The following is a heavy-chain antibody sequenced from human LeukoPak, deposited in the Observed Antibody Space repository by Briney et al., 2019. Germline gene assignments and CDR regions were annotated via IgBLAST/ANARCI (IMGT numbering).Heavy chain of an antibody. CDR2: ISGSGGST. CDR1: GFTFSSYG. V-gene: IGHV3-23*01. CDR3: AKDLKRYFDWPFLPERYFDY. D-gene: IGHD3-9*01. J-gene: IGHJ4*02. Sequence: QSGGSLRLSCAASGFTFSSYGMSWVRQAPGKGLEWVSAISGSGGSTYYADSVKGRFTISRDNSKNTPYLQMNSLRAEDTAVYYCAKDLKRYFDWPFLPERYFDYWGQGTLVTVSS.